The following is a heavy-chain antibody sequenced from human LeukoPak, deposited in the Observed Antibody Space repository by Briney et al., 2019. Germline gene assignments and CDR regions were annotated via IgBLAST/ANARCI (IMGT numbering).Heavy chain of an antibody. J-gene: IGHJ4*02. Sequence: AASVKVSCKVSGYTLTELSMHWVRQAPGKGLEWMGGFDPEDGETIYAQKFQGRVTMTEDTSTDTAYMELSSLRSEDTAFYYCAKESGTVSGLDYFDDWGQGTLVTVSS. CDR3: AKESGTVSGLDYFDD. CDR2: FDPEDGET. V-gene: IGHV1-24*01. D-gene: IGHD1/OR15-1a*01. CDR1: GYTLTELS.